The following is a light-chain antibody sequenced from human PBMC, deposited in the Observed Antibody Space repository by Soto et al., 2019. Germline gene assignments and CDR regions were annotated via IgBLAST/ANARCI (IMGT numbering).Light chain of an antibody. J-gene: IGLJ1*01. Sequence: QSALTQPPSASGSPGQSVTISCTGTMNDIGVYDFVSWYQRHPGKAPRLIIYEVGQRPSGVPDRFSGSKSGNTASLTVSGLQAADEADYFCKSYAGSNTYVFGSGTKLT. V-gene: IGLV2-8*01. CDR3: KSYAGSNTYV. CDR2: EVG. CDR1: MNDIGVYDF.